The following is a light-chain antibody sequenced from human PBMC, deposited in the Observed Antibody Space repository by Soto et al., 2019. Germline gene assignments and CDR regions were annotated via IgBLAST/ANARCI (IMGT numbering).Light chain of an antibody. J-gene: IGKJ2*01. CDR1: QSVSNW. V-gene: IGKV1-5*01. CDR3: QQYDTYYT. CDR2: DVS. Sequence: DIQMTQSPSTLSASVGDRVTITCRASQSVSNWLAWYQQKPGKAPTLLIYDVSRLETGVPSRLSGSGSGTEFTLTINSMQPEDFATYFCQQYDTYYTFGQGTKVDIK.